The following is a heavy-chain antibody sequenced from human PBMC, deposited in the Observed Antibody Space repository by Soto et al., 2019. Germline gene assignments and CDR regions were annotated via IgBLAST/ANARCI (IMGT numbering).Heavy chain of an antibody. CDR3: ARDVDTDYYYMDV. CDR2: ISSSGSTI. V-gene: IGHV3-11*01. CDR1: GFTFSDYY. Sequence: PGGSLRLSCAASGFTFSDYYMSWIRQAPGKGLEWVSYISSSGSTIYYADSVKGRFTISRDNAKNSLYLQMNSLRAEDTAVYYCARDVDTDYYYMDVWGNGTTVTVSS. J-gene: IGHJ6*03. D-gene: IGHD5-18*01.